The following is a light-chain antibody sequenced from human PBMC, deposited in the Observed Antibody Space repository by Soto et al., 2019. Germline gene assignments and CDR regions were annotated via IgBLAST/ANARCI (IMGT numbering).Light chain of an antibody. CDR2: TTS. CDR3: HQYVSWT. V-gene: IGKV1-12*01. J-gene: IGKJ1*01. CDR1: QGVRDW. Sequence: DIQMTQSPSSVSASVGDRVTITCRASQGVRDWVAWYQQKPGKAPKLLFSTTSTLEDGVPSRFSGSASGTEFTLTISSLQPEDFAVYYCHQYVSWTFGQGTKV.